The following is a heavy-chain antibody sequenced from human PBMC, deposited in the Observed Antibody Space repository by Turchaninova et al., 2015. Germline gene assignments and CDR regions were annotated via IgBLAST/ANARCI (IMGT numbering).Heavy chain of an antibody. J-gene: IGHJ4*02. Sequence: QVQLQQSGPGLVKPSQTLSLPCAISGDSVSSNSAAWNWIRPSPSSGLEWLGRPSSGAKSYTVLASLVNQPFTFTPETTKNQCALQRKSVAPEETDVYYCARQQWLNHHFDYWGQGTLVTVSS. CDR1: GDSVSSNSAA. CDR2: PSSGAKSYT. D-gene: IGHD6-19*01. CDR3: ARQQWLNHHFDY. V-gene: IGHV6-1*01.